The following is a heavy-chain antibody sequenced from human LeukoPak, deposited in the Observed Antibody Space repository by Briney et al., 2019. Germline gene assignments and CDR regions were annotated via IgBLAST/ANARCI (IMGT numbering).Heavy chain of an antibody. CDR2: FDPEDGET. J-gene: IGHJ5*02. CDR1: GYTLTELS. Sequence: SVKVFCKVSGYTLTELSMHWVRQAPGKGLEWMGGFDPEDGETIYAQKFQGRVTMTEDTSTDTAYMELSSLRSEDTAVYYCATDLEWVNWFDPWGQGTLVTVSS. V-gene: IGHV1-24*01. CDR3: ATDLEWVNWFDP. D-gene: IGHD3-3*01.